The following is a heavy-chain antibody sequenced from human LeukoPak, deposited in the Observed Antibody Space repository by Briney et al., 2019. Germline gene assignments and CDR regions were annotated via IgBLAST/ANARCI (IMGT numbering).Heavy chain of an antibody. Sequence: GGSLRLSCAASGFTFSSYWMKWVRQDPGKGLEWVANIKGDGSEKYYVDSVKGRFTISRDNAKNSLYLQMNSLRAEDTAVYYCARDNYVWGSYRNLDYWGQGTLVTVSS. V-gene: IGHV3-7*03. J-gene: IGHJ4*02. CDR1: GFTFSSYW. CDR2: IKGDGSEK. CDR3: ARDNYVWGSYRNLDY. D-gene: IGHD3-16*02.